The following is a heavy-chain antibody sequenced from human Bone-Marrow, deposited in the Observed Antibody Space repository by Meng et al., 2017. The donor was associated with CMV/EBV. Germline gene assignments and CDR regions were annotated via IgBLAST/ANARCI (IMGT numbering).Heavy chain of an antibody. V-gene: IGHV3-21*01. D-gene: IGHD2-15*01. CDR1: GFSFSTYS. J-gene: IGHJ2*01. CDR3: ARDPRDIGDRNWYFDL. Sequence: GGSLRLSCAASGFSFSTYSMNWVRQAPGKGLEWVSSISSSSSYIYYADSVKGRLTISRDNAKNSVFLQMNSLSAEDTALYFCARDPRDIGDRNWYFDLWGRATLVTGYS. CDR2: ISSSSSYI.